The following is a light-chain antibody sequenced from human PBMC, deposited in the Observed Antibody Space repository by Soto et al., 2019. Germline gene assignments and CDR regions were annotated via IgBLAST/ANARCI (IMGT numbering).Light chain of an antibody. V-gene: IGKV3-15*01. J-gene: IGKJ4*01. CDR1: QSVSSN. CDR3: QKYNNWPPLA. CDR2: GAS. Sequence: EIVMTQSPATLSVSPGERATLSCRASQSVSSNLAWYQQKPGQAPRLLIYGASTRATGIPARFSGSGSGTEFTLTISSLQSEDFAVYYCQKYNNWPPLAFGGGTNVDIK.